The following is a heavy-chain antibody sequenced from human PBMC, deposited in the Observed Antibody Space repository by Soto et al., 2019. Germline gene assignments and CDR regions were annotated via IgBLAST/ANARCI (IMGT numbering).Heavy chain of an antibody. Sequence: ASVKVSCKVSGYTLTELSMHWVRQAPGKGLEWMGGFDPEDGETIYAQKFQGRVTMTEDTSTDTAYMELSSLRSEDTAVYYCAKGSIAARPFDYWGQGTLVTVYS. CDR1: GYTLTELS. J-gene: IGHJ4*02. CDR2: FDPEDGET. CDR3: AKGSIAARPFDY. V-gene: IGHV1-24*01. D-gene: IGHD6-6*01.